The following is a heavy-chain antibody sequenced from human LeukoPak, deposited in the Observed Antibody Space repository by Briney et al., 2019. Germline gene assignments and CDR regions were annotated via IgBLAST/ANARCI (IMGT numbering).Heavy chain of an antibody. CDR3: ARVHLARSSGWLPGGY. CDR1: GYTFAGYY. CDR2: INPNGGGT. Sequence: GASVKVSCKASGYTFAGYYMHWVRQAPGQGLEWMGWINPNGGGTNYAQEFQGRVTMTRDTSISTAYMELSRLRSDDTAVYYCARVHLARSSGWLPGGYWGQGTLVTVSS. J-gene: IGHJ4*02. D-gene: IGHD6-19*01. V-gene: IGHV1-2*02.